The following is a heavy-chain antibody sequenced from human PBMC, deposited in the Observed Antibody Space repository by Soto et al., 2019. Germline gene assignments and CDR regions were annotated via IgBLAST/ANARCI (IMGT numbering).Heavy chain of an antibody. CDR3: AGKGYIGHFGLDV. J-gene: IGHJ6*01. CDR2: ISISKGKT. D-gene: IGHD5-12*01. V-gene: IGHV1-18*01. Sequence: APVKVSCKASGYTFLNYDVAWVRRAPGQGLEWMGWISISKGKTYYEQSLQGRVTMTTATATTTAYMGVRSLRSDDRAVYYCAGKGYIGHFGLDVWRQGTTV. CDR1: GYTFLNYD.